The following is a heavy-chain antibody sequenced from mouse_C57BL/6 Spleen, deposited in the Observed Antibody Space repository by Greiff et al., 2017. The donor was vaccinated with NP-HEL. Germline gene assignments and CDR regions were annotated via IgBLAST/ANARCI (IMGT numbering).Heavy chain of an antibody. D-gene: IGHD1-1*01. V-gene: IGHV3-6*01. CDR2: ISYDGSN. Sequence: EVKLLESGPGLVKPSQSLSLTCSVTGYSITSGYYWNWIRQFPGNKLEWMGYISYDGSNNYNPSLKNRISITRDTSKNQFFLKLNSVTTEDTATYYCAREGEFITTVVAPGYYFDYWGQGTTLTVSS. J-gene: IGHJ2*01. CDR1: GYSITSGYY. CDR3: AREGEFITTVVAPGYYFDY.